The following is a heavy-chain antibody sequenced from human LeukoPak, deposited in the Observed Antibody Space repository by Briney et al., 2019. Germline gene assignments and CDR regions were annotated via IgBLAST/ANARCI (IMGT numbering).Heavy chain of an antibody. Sequence: ASVKVSCKASGYTFTTYYMHWVRQAPGQGLEWMGIINPSGSKTYYAQKFQGRVTVTRDTSISTAYMDLSRLRSDDTAVYYCARAGVWDYSDSSGYHNAAFDIWGQGTMVTVSS. V-gene: IGHV1-46*01. CDR2: INPSGSKT. J-gene: IGHJ3*02. CDR1: GYTFTTYY. D-gene: IGHD3-22*01. CDR3: ARAGVWDYSDSSGYHNAAFDI.